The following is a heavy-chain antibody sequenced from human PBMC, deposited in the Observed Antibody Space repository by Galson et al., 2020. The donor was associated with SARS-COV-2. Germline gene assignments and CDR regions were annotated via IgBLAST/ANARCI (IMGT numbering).Heavy chain of an antibody. CDR1: GFTFSSYA. J-gene: IGHJ4*02. D-gene: IGHD3-22*01. CDR3: ARGYYYDSSGYYEIDY. V-gene: IGHV3-30-3*01. Sequence: TGGSLRLSCAASGFTFSSYAMHWVRQAPGKGLEWVTAISYDGGIKHYADSVKGRFTISRDNSKNTLYLQMNSLRVDDTAVYYCARGYYYDSSGYYEIDYWGQGTLVTVSS. CDR2: ISYDGGIK.